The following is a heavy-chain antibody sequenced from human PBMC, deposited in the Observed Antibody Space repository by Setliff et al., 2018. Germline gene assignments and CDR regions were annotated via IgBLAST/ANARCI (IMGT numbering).Heavy chain of an antibody. CDR3: ARDSAVAGLIDY. V-gene: IGHV4-34*01. Sequence: SETLSLTCAVYGGSFSTYYWIWIRQPPGKGLEWIGSIYHSGSTYYNPSLKSRVTISVDTSKNQFSLKLSSVTAADTAVYYCARDSAVAGLIDYWGQGTLVTVSS. J-gene: IGHJ4*02. D-gene: IGHD6-19*01. CDR2: IYHSGST. CDR1: GGSFSTYY.